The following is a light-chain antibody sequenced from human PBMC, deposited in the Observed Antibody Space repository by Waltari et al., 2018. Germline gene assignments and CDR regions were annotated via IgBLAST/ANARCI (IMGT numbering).Light chain of an antibody. CDR3: QQYKSYPVT. Sequence: DIQMTQSSSTLSAAVGDRVTFTCRASQAINNWLAWYQQKPGKAPKVLIYKASILESGVSSRFSGSGSGTEFTLTINSLQADDSATYYCQQYKSYPVTFGPGTKVDVK. CDR2: KAS. CDR1: QAINNW. V-gene: IGKV1-5*03. J-gene: IGKJ1*01.